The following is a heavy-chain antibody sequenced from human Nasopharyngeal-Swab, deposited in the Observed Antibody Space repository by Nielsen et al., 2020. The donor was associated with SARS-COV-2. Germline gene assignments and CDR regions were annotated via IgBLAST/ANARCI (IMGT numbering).Heavy chain of an antibody. V-gene: IGHV5-51*01. CDR2: IYPGDSDT. CDR3: AKPPTVGAAIDY. CDR1: GYSFTSYW. J-gene: IGHJ4*02. Sequence: KVSCKGSGYSFTSYWIAWVRQLPGKGLEWMGIIYPGDSDTRYRPSFQGQVTISADKSISTAYLQWSSLKASDTAMYYCAKPPTVGAAIDYWGQGTLVIVSS. D-gene: IGHD1-26*01.